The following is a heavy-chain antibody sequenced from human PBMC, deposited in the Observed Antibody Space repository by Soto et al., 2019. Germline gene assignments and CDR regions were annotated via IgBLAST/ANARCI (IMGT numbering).Heavy chain of an antibody. Sequence: PSETLSLTCSIYSGSFSGYYWSWIRQPPGKGLEWIGEISQSGNTNYSPSLKSRVSISIDTSKKQFSLNLASVSAADTAVYYCAREGTTIQLWLPFDYWGQVTLVTVS. CDR1: SGSFSGYY. V-gene: IGHV4-34*01. CDR2: ISQSGNT. D-gene: IGHD5-18*01. J-gene: IGHJ4*02. CDR3: AREGTTIQLWLPFDY.